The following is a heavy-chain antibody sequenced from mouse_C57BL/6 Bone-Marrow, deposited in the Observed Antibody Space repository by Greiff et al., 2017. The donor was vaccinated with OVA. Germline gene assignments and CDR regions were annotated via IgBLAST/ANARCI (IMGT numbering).Heavy chain of an antibody. CDR1: GYTFTSYG. D-gene: IGHD3-2*02. CDR3: PLRSGAYYYAMDY. CDR2: IYPRSGNT. V-gene: IGHV1-81*01. J-gene: IGHJ4*01. Sequence: QVQLQQSGAELARPGASVKLSCKASGYTFTSYGISWVKQRTGQGLEWIGEIYPRSGNTYYNEKFKGKATLTADKSSSTAYMELRSLTSEDSAVYFCPLRSGAYYYAMDYWGQGTSVTVSS.